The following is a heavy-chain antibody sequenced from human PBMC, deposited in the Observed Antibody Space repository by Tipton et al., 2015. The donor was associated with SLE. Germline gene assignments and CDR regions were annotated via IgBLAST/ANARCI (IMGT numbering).Heavy chain of an antibody. D-gene: IGHD3-10*01. J-gene: IGHJ5*02. CDR3: ARAGRLVRGPAPGTVWFDP. V-gene: IGHV4-59*11. Sequence: TLSLTCTVSGGSISSHYWSWIRQPPGKGLEWIGYIYYSGSTNYNPSLKSRVTISVDTPKNQFSLKLSSVTVGDPAVYFCARAGRLVRGPAPGTVWFDPWGQGTLVTVSS. CDR1: GGSISSHY. CDR2: IYYSGST.